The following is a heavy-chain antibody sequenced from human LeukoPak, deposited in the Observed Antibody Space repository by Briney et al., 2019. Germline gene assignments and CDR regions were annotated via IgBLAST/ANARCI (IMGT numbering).Heavy chain of an antibody. D-gene: IGHD3-10*01. CDR2: IYYSGSN. V-gene: IGHV4-59*08. CDR1: GDSVSSYY. Sequence: SETLSLTCTVSGDSVSSYYWSWIRQPPGKQREWIGYIYYSGSNNYNPSLRGRVTISVDTSKTQFSLKLSSVTAAATAVYYCATSPRGTEYFHHWGQGTLVTVSS. CDR3: ATSPRGTEYFHH. J-gene: IGHJ1*01.